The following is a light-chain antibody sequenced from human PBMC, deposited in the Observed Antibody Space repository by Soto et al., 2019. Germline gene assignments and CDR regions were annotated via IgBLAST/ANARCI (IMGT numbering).Light chain of an antibody. J-gene: IGLJ2*01. CDR3: LLSYNAARV. Sequence: QAVVTQEPSLTVSPGVKVTLTCGSSTGAVTSNHHPYWFPKKAVQAPRTLIYDISNKHSWTPARISGSLLVDKAALTLSGEQHADEDQYYCLLSYNAARVFVGRTKLTVL. V-gene: IGLV7-46*01. CDR1: TGAVTSNHH. CDR2: DIS.